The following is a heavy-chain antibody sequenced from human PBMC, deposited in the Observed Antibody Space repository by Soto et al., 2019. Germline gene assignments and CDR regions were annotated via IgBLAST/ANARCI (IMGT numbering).Heavy chain of an antibody. D-gene: IGHD1-7*01. CDR2: SSATGAGT. CDR3: ANDRRAGGNYGFYADF. CDR1: GFTFSSYG. V-gene: IGHV3-23*01. J-gene: IGHJ4*02. Sequence: EVQLLESGGGLVQPGGSLRLSCAASGFTFSSYGMTWVRQAPGKGLEWVSFSSATGAGTYYADSVEGRFTISRDNSKNTLYLQMPRLSADDTAVYYCANDRRAGGNYGFYADFWGQGALVIVSS.